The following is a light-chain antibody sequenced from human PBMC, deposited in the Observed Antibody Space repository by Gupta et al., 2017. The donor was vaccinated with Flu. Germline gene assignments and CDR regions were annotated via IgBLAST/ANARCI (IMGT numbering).Light chain of an antibody. V-gene: IGLV1-47*01. Sequence: RVTISCGGTTSKVGSNYVYWSPQSPGAAPNLLIYRNTRRRSGVPEGFSGSKFATSAALATSGLRAEDEADYHCAARDDSLSGRVFGGGTKLTVL. J-gene: IGLJ3*02. CDR3: AARDDSLSGRV. CDR1: TSKVGSNY. CDR2: RNT.